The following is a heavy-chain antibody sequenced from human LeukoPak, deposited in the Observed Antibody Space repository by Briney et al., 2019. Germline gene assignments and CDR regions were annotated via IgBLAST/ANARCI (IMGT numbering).Heavy chain of an antibody. J-gene: IGHJ6*02. CDR3: ARDLEYYDILTGYYNPNYYYGMDV. CDR2: VNSDGRGT. V-gene: IGHV3-74*01. D-gene: IGHD3-9*01. CDR1: GFTFSSYW. Sequence: GGSLRLSCAASGFTFSSYWMHWVRHAPGKGLVWVSRVNSDGRGTTYAESVKGRFTISRDNAKNMLYLQMNSLRAEDTAVYYCARDLEYYDILTGYYNPNYYYGMDVWGQGTSVTVSS.